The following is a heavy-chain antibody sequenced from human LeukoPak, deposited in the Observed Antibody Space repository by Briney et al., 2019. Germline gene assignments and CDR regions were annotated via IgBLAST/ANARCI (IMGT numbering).Heavy chain of an antibody. CDR3: ARGSGWYEPYYFDY. Sequence: PGRSLRLSCAASGFTFSSYGMHWVRQAPGKGLEWVAAIWYDGSNKYYADSVKGRFTISRDNSKNTLYLQMNSLRAEDTAVYYCARGSGWYEPYYFDYWGQGTLVTVSS. D-gene: IGHD6-19*01. V-gene: IGHV3-33*01. J-gene: IGHJ4*02. CDR1: GFTFSSYG. CDR2: IWYDGSNK.